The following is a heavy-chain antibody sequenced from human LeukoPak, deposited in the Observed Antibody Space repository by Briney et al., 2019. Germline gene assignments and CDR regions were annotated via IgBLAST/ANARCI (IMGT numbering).Heavy chain of an antibody. CDR3: ARVTETKRNPLDY. CDR2: INSDGSTT. CDR1: GFTFSSHW. V-gene: IGHV3-74*01. J-gene: IGHJ4*02. D-gene: IGHD1-14*01. Sequence: TGGSLRLSCAATGFTFSSHWMHWVRQAPGKGLVWVSRINSDGSTTYYADSVKGRFTISRDNAKNMLYLQMNSLRAEDTAVYYCARVTETKRNPLDYWGQGTLVTVSS.